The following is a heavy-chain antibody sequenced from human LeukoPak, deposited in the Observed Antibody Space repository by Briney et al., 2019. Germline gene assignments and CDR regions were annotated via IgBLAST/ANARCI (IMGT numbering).Heavy chain of an antibody. J-gene: IGHJ6*02. CDR1: GGSVSSGSYY. D-gene: IGHD1-1*01. V-gene: IGHV4-61*01. Sequence: PSETLSLTCTVSGGSVSSGSYYWTWIRQPPGKGLEWIGYRNTNYNPSLKSRVTISLDTSKNQLSLKLTSVTAADTAVYYCARCSRGTSVGMDVWGQGTTVTVSS. CDR3: ARCSRGTSVGMDV. CDR2: RNT.